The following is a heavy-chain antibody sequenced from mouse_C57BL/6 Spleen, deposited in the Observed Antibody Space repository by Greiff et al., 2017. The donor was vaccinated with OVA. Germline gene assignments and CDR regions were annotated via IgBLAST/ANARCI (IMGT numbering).Heavy chain of an antibody. CDR3: ARRTGSSPLGY. J-gene: IGHJ2*01. CDR1: GYTFTDYY. CDR2: INPNNGGT. V-gene: IGHV1-26*01. Sequence: VQLQQSGPELVKPGASVKISCKASGYTFTDYYMNWVKQSHGKSLEWIGDINPNNGGTSYNQKFKGKATLTVDKSSSTAYMELRSLTSEDSAVYYCARRTGSSPLGYWGQGTTLTVSS. D-gene: IGHD1-1*01.